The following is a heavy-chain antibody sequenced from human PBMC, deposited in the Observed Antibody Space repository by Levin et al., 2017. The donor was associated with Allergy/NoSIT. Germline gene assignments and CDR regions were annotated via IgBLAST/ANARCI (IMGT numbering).Heavy chain of an antibody. CDR1: GFTFSAYG. Sequence: GGSLRLSCAASGFTFSAYGMHWVRQAPGKGLEWLPSISYDGTNRYYADSVRGRITISRDNSKNTLSLQMARLRAEDTAVYYCAKDFDTSGTAPDYWGQGALVTVSS. J-gene: IGHJ4*02. CDR3: AKDFDTSGTAPDY. V-gene: IGHV3-30*18. CDR2: ISYDGTNR. D-gene: IGHD3-22*01.